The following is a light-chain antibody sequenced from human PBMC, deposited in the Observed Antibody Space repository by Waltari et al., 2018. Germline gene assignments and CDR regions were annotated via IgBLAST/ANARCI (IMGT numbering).Light chain of an antibody. CDR3: QQYYSTPYT. V-gene: IGKV4-1*01. CDR2: WAS. Sequence: DIVMTQSPDSLAVSLGERATINCRSGQSVLSSSNNKNYLAWYQQKVGQPPKLLIYWASTRESGVPGRFNGSGSGTDFTLTISSLQAEDVAVYYCQQYYSTPYTFGQGTKLEIK. J-gene: IGKJ2*01. CDR1: QSVLSSSNNKNY.